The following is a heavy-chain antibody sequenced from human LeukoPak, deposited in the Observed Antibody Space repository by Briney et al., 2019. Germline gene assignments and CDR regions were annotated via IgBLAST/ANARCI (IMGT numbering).Heavy chain of an antibody. CDR2: MNPNSGNT. V-gene: IGHV1-8*01. J-gene: IGHJ3*02. CDR3: ARVTAAGTWTFDI. Sequence: ASVKVSCKASGDTFSINDINWLRQATGQGLEWMGWMNPNSGNTGYAQKFQGRVTMTRNTSISTAYMELTDLRSEDTAVYYCARVTAAGTWTFDIWGQGTTVTFSS. CDR1: GDTFSIND. D-gene: IGHD6-13*01.